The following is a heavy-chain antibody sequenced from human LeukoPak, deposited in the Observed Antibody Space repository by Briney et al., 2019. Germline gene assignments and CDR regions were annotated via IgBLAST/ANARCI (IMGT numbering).Heavy chain of an antibody. CDR1: GYTFTGYY. V-gene: IGHV1-2*02. D-gene: IGHD3-10*01. CDR3: ARGGQGMDYYGMDV. Sequence: ASVKVSCKASGYTFTGYYMHWVRQAPGQGLEWMGWINPNSGGTNYAQKFQGRVTTTRDTSISTAYMELSRLRSDDTAVYYCARGGQGMDYYGMDVWGQGTTVTVSS. CDR2: INPNSGGT. J-gene: IGHJ6*02.